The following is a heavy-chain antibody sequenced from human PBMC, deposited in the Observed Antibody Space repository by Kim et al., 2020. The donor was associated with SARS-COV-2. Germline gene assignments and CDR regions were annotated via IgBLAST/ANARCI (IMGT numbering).Heavy chain of an antibody. J-gene: IGHJ4*02. CDR1: GGSISSSSYY. D-gene: IGHD7-27*01. CDR2: IYYSGST. V-gene: IGHV4-39*07. Sequence: SDTLSLTCTVSGGSISSSSYYGGWIRQPPGKGLEWIGSIYYSGSTYYNPSLKIRVTISVDPSKNQFSLKLSSVTAADTAVYDCARATGDLLYFDYWGQGT. CDR3: ARATGDLLYFDY.